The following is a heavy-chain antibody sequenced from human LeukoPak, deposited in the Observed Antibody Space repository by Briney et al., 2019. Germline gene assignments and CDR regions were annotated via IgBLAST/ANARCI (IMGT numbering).Heavy chain of an antibody. CDR2: ISSSGSTI. V-gene: IGHV3-48*03. CDR1: GFSFRDYE. J-gene: IGHJ4*02. CDR3: ARELRGIFDY. Sequence: GGSLRLSCEASGFSFRDYEMNWVRQAPGKGLEWVSYISSSGSTIYYADSVKGRFTISRDNAKNSLYLQMNSLRAEDTAVYYCARELRGIFDYWGQGTLVTVSS. D-gene: IGHD3-16*01.